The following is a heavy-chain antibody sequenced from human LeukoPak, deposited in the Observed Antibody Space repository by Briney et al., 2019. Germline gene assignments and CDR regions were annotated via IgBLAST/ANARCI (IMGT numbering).Heavy chain of an antibody. V-gene: IGHV1-2*02. CDR1: GYTFTGYY. D-gene: IGHD1-1*01. J-gene: IGHJ4*02. Sequence: ASVKVSCKASGYTFTGYYMHWVRQAPGQGLEGMGWINPNSGGTNYAQKFQGRVTMTRDTSISTAYMELSRLRSDDTAVYYCARPLDGPTMADYWGQGTLVTVSS. CDR3: ARPLDGPTMADY. CDR2: INPNSGGT.